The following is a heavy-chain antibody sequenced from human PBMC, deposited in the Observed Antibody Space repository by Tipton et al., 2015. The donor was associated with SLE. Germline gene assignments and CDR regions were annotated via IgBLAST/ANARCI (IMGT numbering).Heavy chain of an antibody. CDR3: AGDDYASGIT. D-gene: IGHD3-10*01. J-gene: IGHJ5*02. Sequence: SLRLSCAASGIIFSNYVMNWVRQAPGKGLEWISYINSRGTTIYSADSLKGRFTISRDNAKNSLYLQMNSLRVEDTAVYFCAGDDYASGITWGQGTLVTVSS. V-gene: IGHV3-48*03. CDR2: INSRGTTI. CDR1: GIIFSNYV.